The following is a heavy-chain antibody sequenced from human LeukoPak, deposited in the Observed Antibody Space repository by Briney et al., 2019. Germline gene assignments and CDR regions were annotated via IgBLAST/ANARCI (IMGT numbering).Heavy chain of an antibody. D-gene: IGHD2-21*01. Sequence: GGSLRLSCAASGFTFSSYAMSWVRQAPGKGLEWVSAISDSGNTYHADSVKGRFTISRDSSKNTLFLQMNRLRPEDAAVYYCAKAPVTTCRGAYCYPFDYWGRGTLVTVSS. CDR3: AKAPVTTCRGAYCYPFDY. CDR1: GFTFSSYA. J-gene: IGHJ4*02. CDR2: ISDSGNT. V-gene: IGHV3-23*01.